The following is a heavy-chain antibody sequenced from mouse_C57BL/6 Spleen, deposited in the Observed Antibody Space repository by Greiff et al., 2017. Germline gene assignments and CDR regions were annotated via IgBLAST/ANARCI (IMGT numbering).Heavy chain of an antibody. D-gene: IGHD1-1*01. CDR1: GFTFSSSA. J-gene: IGHJ2*01. Sequence: EVHLVESGGGLVKPGGSLKLSCAASGFTFSSSAMSWVRQTPEKRLEWVATISDGGSYTYYPDNVQGRFTISRDNAKNNLDLQMTHLKSEDTAMYYYARGITTVYYFDYWGQGTTLTVSS. CDR3: ARGITTVYYFDY. CDR2: ISDGGSYT. V-gene: IGHV5-4*01.